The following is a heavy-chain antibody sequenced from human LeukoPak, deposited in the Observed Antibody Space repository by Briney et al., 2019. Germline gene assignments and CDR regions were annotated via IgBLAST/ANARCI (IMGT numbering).Heavy chain of an antibody. D-gene: IGHD1-26*01. J-gene: IGHJ4*02. CDR1: GITFRSYW. CDR3: AGGIGSY. Sequence: PGGSLRLSCAASGITFRSYWMHWVRQSPGKGLVWVSRINIDGRIITYADSVKGRFTISRDNAKNTLYLQMNSLRAEDTAVYYCAGGIGSYWGQGTLVTVSS. CDR2: INIDGRII. V-gene: IGHV3-74*01.